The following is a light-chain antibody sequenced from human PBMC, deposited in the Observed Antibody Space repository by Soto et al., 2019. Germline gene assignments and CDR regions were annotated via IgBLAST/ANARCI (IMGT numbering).Light chain of an antibody. Sequence: EIMLYNSQGTLSLYTWESAALSVRASQSVSSSYLAWYQQKPGQAPRLLIYGASSRATGIPDRFSGSGSGTDFTLTISRLEPEDFAVYYCQQYGSSRTFGQGTKVDIK. J-gene: IGKJ1*01. CDR2: GAS. V-gene: IGKV3-20*01. CDR3: QQYGSSRT. CDR1: QSVSSSY.